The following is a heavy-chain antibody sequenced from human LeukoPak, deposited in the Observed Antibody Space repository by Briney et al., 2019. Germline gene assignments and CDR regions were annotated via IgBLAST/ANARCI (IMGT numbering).Heavy chain of an antibody. Sequence: GGSLRLSCAASGFTFSSYGMHWVRRAPGKGLEWVAVISYDGSNKYYADSVKGRFTISRDNSKNTLYLQMNSLRAEDTAVYYCAKDFEYSSSPYYYGMDVWGQGTTVTVSS. D-gene: IGHD6-6*01. CDR1: GFTFSSYG. J-gene: IGHJ6*02. V-gene: IGHV3-30*18. CDR2: ISYDGSNK. CDR3: AKDFEYSSSPYYYGMDV.